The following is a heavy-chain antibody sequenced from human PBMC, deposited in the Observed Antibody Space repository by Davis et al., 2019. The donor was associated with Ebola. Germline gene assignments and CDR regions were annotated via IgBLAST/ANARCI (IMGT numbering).Heavy chain of an antibody. V-gene: IGHV4-61*01. CDR1: GGSVSSGSYY. D-gene: IGHD3-3*01. Sequence: PSETLSLTCTVSGGSVSSGSYYWSWIRQPPGKGLEWIGYIYYSGSTNYNPSLKSRVTISVDTSKNQFSLKLSSVNAADTAVYYCARHPNYDFWSSDFDYWGQGTLVTVSS. CDR2: IYYSGST. CDR3: ARHPNYDFWSSDFDY. J-gene: IGHJ4*02.